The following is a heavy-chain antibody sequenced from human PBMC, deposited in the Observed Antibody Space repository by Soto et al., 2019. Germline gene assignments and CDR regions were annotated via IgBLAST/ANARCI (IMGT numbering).Heavy chain of an antibody. J-gene: IGHJ4*02. CDR2: IYHTGVT. Sequence: QVQLQESGPGLVKPSETLSLTCTVSGASITTYYWSWFRQPPVQGLESLGYIYHTGVTNSNPSLRGRLSISIDTAKNQFSLKLSSVTSADTAIYYCARTARVPDFWGPGILVTVSS. CDR1: GASITTYY. V-gene: IGHV4-59*01. CDR3: ARTARVPDF. D-gene: IGHD2-2*01.